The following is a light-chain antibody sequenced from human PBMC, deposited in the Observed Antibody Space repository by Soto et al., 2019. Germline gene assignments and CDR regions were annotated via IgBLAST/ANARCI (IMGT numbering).Light chain of an antibody. CDR2: DVS. J-gene: IGLJ1*01. CDR1: SSDVGGYNY. V-gene: IGLV2-14*03. CDR3: SSYTTSNTRQIV. Sequence: QSALTQPASVSGSPGQSITISCTGTSSDVGGYNYVSWYQHPPGKAPKLIIYDVSNRPSGVSYRFSGSKSGNTASLTISGLQPEDEAYYYCSSYTTSNTRQIVFGTGTKLTVL.